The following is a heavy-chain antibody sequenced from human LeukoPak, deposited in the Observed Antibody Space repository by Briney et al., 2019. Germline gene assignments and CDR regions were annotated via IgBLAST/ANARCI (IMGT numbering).Heavy chain of an antibody. D-gene: IGHD6-6*01. CDR2: IIPIFGIA. J-gene: IGHJ4*02. Sequence: ASVKVSCKASGGTFSSYAIGWVRQAPGQGLEWMGRIIPIFGIANYAQKFQGRVTITADKSTSTAYMELSSLRSEDTAVYYCAREGSSSEPYWGQGTLVTVSS. CDR3: AREGSSSEPY. V-gene: IGHV1-69*04. CDR1: GGTFSSYA.